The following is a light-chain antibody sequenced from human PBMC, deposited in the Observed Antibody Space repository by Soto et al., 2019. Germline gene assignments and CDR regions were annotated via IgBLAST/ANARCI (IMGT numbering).Light chain of an antibody. Sequence: TQSPGTLSLSPGERATLSCRASQSVTSNYLAWYHQKPGKAPRLLIYDAFSLESGVPSRFSGTGSGTEFTLTISSLQPDDLATYFCQQYHTVPYTFGQGTKLEIK. V-gene: IGKV1-5*01. J-gene: IGKJ2*01. CDR1: QSVTSNY. CDR2: DAF. CDR3: QQYHTVPYT.